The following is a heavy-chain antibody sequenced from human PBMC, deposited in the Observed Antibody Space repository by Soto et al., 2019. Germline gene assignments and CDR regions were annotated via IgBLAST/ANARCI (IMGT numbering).Heavy chain of an antibody. Sequence: QVQLVQSGAEVKKPGSSVKVSCKASGGTFSPYTINWVRQAPGQGLEWMGRIIPFHGVTNYAQKFQARVIITADKSTSTAYMELSGLRFEETVMYYCTSGLEITISTWSFGGFWGRGTLVTVSS. CDR2: IIPFHGVT. V-gene: IGHV1-69*02. J-gene: IGHJ4*02. D-gene: IGHD3-3*01. CDR1: GGTFSPYT. CDR3: TSGLEITISTWSFGGF.